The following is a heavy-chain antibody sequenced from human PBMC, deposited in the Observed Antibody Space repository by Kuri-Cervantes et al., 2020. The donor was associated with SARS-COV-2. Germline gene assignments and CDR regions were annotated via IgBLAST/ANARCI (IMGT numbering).Heavy chain of an antibody. J-gene: IGHJ6*03. CDR3: ARDLLWSGYFSGSSNYYMDV. CDR2: IYSGGST. D-gene: IGHD3-3*01. CDR1: GFTVSSNY. V-gene: IGHV3-66*02. Sequence: GGSLRLSCAASGFTVSSNYMSWVRQAPGKGLEWVSVIYSGGSTYYADSVKGRFTISRDNSKNTLYLQMNSLRAEDTAVYYCARDLLWSGYFSGSSNYYMDVWGKGTTVTVSS.